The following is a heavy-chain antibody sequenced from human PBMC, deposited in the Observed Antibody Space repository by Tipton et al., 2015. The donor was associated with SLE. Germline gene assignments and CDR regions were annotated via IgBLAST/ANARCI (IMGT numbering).Heavy chain of an antibody. CDR3: ARGPGAAAGGNY. D-gene: IGHD6-13*01. J-gene: IGHJ4*02. V-gene: IGHV4-59*12. CDR2: AYHGGAN. CDR1: GGSITNYY. Sequence: TLSLTCTISGGSITNYYWHWVRQSPGKGLQWIAYAYHGGANAYNPSFKSRVTISVDTSKNQFSLKLSSVTAADTAVYYCARGPGAAAGGNYWGQGTLVTVSS.